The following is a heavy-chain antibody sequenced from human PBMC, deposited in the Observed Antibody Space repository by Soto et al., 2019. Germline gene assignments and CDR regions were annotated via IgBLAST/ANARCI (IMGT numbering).Heavy chain of an antibody. J-gene: IGHJ4*02. D-gene: IGHD4-17*01. V-gene: IGHV3-33*01. CDR2: IWDDGSNK. CDR1: GFTFSSYG. Sequence: QVQLVESGGGVVQPGRSLRLSCAASGFTFSSYGMHWVRQAPGKGLEWVAVIWDDGSNKYYADSVKGRFTISRDNSKNTLYLQMNSLIAEDTAVYYCARVPTVTPVFFDYWGQGTLVTVSS. CDR3: ARVPTVTPVFFDY.